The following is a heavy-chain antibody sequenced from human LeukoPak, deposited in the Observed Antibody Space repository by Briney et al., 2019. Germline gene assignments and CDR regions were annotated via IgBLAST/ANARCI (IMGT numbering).Heavy chain of an antibody. D-gene: IGHD1-14*01. CDR3: ARERETRQNYYYYGMDV. Sequence: GGSLRLSCAASGFTVSSNYMSWVRQAPGKGLEWVSVIYSGGSTYYADSVKGRFTISRDNSKNTLYLQMNSLRAEDTAVYYCARERETRQNYYYYGMDVWGQGTTVTVSS. J-gene: IGHJ6*02. CDR1: GFTVSSNY. V-gene: IGHV3-53*05. CDR2: IYSGGST.